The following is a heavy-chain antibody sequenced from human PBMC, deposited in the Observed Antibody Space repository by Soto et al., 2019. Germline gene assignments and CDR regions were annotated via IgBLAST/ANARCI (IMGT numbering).Heavy chain of an antibody. CDR3: ARGMYSSGNYPFDY. J-gene: IGHJ4*02. Sequence: EVQLVESGGGLVQPDRSLRLSCAASGFIFDDYAMHWVRQLPGKRLEWVSPISSISDSIVYADSVKGRFTISRDNAKNSLYLQMNSLRAEDSALYYCARGMYSSGNYPFDYWGLGTLVTVSS. CDR1: GFIFDDYA. V-gene: IGHV3-9*01. CDR2: ISSISDSI. D-gene: IGHD6-25*01.